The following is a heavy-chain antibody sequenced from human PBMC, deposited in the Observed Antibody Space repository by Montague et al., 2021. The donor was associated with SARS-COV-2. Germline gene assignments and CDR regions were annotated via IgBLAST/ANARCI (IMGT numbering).Heavy chain of an antibody. CDR3: EKTAPEGYDILTGYFLGNGFDY. V-gene: IGHV3-23*01. Sequence: YRSLSFAASGFTFSSYAMSWVRQAPGKGLEWVSAISGSGGSTYYADSVKGRFTISRDNSKNTLYLQMNSLRAEDTAVYYCEKTAPEGYDILTGYFLGNGFDYWGQGTLVTVSS. CDR2: ISGSGGST. D-gene: IGHD3-9*01. CDR1: GFTFSSYA. J-gene: IGHJ4*03.